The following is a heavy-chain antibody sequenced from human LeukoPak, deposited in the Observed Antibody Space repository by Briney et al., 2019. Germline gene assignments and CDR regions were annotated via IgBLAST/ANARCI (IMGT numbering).Heavy chain of an antibody. CDR1: GFTFSIYR. J-gene: IGHJ4*02. D-gene: IGHD3-22*01. Sequence: GGSLRLSCAASGFTFSIYRMNWVRQAPGKGLEWVSYISGGSSTIYHADFVKGRFTISRDNAKNSLYLQMNSLRDEDTAVYYCARDVYDSSGSFDYWGQGTLVTVSS. CDR3: ARDVYDSSGSFDY. V-gene: IGHV3-48*02. CDR2: ISGGSSTI.